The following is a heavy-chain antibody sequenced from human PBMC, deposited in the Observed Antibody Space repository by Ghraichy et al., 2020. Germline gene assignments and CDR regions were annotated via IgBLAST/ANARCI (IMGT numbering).Heavy chain of an antibody. V-gene: IGHV3-23*01. CDR1: GFTFSTYA. CDR3: AKGRSTTNHYDY. J-gene: IGHJ4*02. CDR2: LRGSGDST. Sequence: GESLNISCAASGFTFSTYAMSCVRQAPGKGLEWVSALRGSGDSTYYADSVKGRFTISRDNSKNTLYLQMNSLSVEDTAVYFLAKGRSTTNHYDYWGQGTLVTVSS. D-gene: IGHD2/OR15-2a*01.